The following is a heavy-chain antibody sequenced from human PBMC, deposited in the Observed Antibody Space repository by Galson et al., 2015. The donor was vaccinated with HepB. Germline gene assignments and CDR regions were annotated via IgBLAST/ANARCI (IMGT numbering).Heavy chain of an antibody. V-gene: IGHV3-21*01. D-gene: IGHD3-22*01. J-gene: IGHJ3*02. CDR3: ASPYYYDSSGYYYDAFDI. CDR1: GFTFSSYS. CDR2: ISSSSSYI. Sequence: SLRLSCAASGFTFSSYSMNWVRQAPGKGLEWVSSISSSSSYIYYADSVKGRFTISRDNAKNSLYLQMNSLRAEDTAVYYCASPYYYDSSGYYYDAFDIWGQGTMVTVSS.